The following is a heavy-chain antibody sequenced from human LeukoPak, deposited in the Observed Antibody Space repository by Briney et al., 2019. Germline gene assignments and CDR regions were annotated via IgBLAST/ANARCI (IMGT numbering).Heavy chain of an antibody. D-gene: IGHD1-1*01. Sequence: GGSLRLSCAASGFTFSSYWMSWVRQAPGKGLEWVANIKQDGSEKYYVDSVKGRFTISRDNAKNSLYLQMNSPRAEDTAVYYCGATGTTQGSDYWGQGTLVTVSS. CDR3: GATGTTQGSDY. CDR2: IKQDGSEK. CDR1: GFTFSSYW. V-gene: IGHV3-7*01. J-gene: IGHJ4*02.